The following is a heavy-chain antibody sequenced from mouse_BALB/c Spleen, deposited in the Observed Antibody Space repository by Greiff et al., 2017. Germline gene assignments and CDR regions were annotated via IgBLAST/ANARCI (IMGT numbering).Heavy chain of an antibody. Sequence: EVQLVESGPGLVKPSQSLSLTCTVTGYSITSDYAWNWIRQFPGNKLEWMGYISYSGSTSYNPSLKSRISITRDTSKNQFFLQLNSVTTEDTATYYCARLEGSYYYAMDYWGQGTSVTVSS. V-gene: IGHV3-2*02. J-gene: IGHJ4*01. CDR3: ARLEGSYYYAMDY. CDR2: ISYSGST. CDR1: GYSITSDYA.